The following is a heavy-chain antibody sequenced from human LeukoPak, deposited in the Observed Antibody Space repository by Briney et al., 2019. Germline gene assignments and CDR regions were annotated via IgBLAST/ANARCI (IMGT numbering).Heavy chain of an antibody. Sequence: GGSLRLSCAASGFTVSSNYMNWVRQAPGKGLEWVSVLYSGSTTYYAYSVKGRFTISRDSSKNTLYLQMNSLRAEDTAVYYCARGSPFYGMDVWAKGPQSPSP. J-gene: IGHJ6*02. CDR1: GFTVSSNY. CDR2: LYSGSTT. V-gene: IGHV3-53*01. CDR3: ARGSPFYGMDV.